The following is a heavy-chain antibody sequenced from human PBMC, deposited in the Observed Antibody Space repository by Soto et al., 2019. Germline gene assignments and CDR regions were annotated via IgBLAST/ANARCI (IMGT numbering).Heavy chain of an antibody. CDR2: IDPSDSYT. V-gene: IGHV5-10-1*01. Sequence: PVVFLRIWCNGAGDSCTSYWISWVRQMPGKGLEWMGRIDPSDSYTNYSPSFQGHVTISADKSISTAYLQWSSLKASDTAMYYCATAGGCSSTSCHLLGNYYYYGMDVWGQGTTVTVSS. CDR3: ATAGGCSSTSCHLLGNYYYYGMDV. CDR1: GDSCTSYW. D-gene: IGHD2-2*01. J-gene: IGHJ6*02.